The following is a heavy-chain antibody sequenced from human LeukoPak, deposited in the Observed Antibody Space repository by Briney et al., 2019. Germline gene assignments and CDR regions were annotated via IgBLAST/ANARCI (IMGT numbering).Heavy chain of an antibody. CDR2: IKQDGSEK. J-gene: IGHJ3*02. Sequence: GGSLRLSCAASGFTFSSYWMSWVRQAAGKGLEWVANIKQDGSEKYYVDSVKGRFTISRDNAKNSLYLQMNSLRARDTAVYYCARDVTPTWELLSDAFDIWGQGTMVTVSS. D-gene: IGHD1-26*01. V-gene: IGHV3-7*03. CDR3: ARDVTPTWELLSDAFDI. CDR1: GFTFSSYW.